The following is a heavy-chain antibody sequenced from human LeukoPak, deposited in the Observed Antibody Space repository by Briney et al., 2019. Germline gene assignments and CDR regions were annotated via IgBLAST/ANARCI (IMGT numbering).Heavy chain of an antibody. CDR3: VKDLTGTWSFDY. D-gene: IGHD3-9*01. J-gene: IGHJ4*02. Sequence: GGSLRLSCVASGFTFSNYFMYWVRQAPGKGLEWVAVISSDGGTKYYADSVKGRFTISRDNSKNALYLQLTSLRLEDTALYYCVKDLTGTWSFDYWGQGTLVTVSS. CDR1: GFTFSNYF. V-gene: IGHV3-30*14. CDR2: ISSDGGTK.